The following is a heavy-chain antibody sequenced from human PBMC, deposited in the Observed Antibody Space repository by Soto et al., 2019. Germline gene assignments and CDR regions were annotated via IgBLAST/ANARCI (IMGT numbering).Heavy chain of an antibody. V-gene: IGHV3-30-3*01. Sequence: QVHLEESGGGVVQPGTSLRLSCVASGFTFSSYGMHWVRQAPGKGLEWVAVIPNTENKKYYADSVKGRFTISRDNSQNTLVLQMDSLMSEDTAMYYCARTAGGRVRGALDICGQGTMVTVS. CDR1: GFTFSSYG. J-gene: IGHJ3*02. CDR3: ARTAGGRVRGALDI. CDR2: IPNTENKK. D-gene: IGHD6-13*01.